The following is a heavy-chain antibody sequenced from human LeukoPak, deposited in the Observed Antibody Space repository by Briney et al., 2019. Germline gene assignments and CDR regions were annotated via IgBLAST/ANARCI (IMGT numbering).Heavy chain of an antibody. D-gene: IGHD4-23*01. V-gene: IGHV4-34*01. J-gene: IGHJ4*02. Sequence: SETLSLTCAVYGGSFSGYYWGWIRQPPGKGLEWIASIYYSGSTHYNPSLKSRVTISVDTSKNQFSLKLSSVTAADTAVYYCANSANYGGNSGYFDYWGQGTLVTVSS. CDR2: IYYSGST. CDR1: GGSFSGYY. CDR3: ANSANYGGNSGYFDY.